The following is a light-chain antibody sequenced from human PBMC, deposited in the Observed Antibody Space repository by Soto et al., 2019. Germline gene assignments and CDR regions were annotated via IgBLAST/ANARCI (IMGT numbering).Light chain of an antibody. CDR1: QSVSSSD. CDR3: QQYGSRT. V-gene: IGKV3-20*01. Sequence: EIGLTQSPGTLSLSPGERATLSCRASQSVSSSDLAWYQQKPGQAPRHLIYGACSRATGIPDRFSTSCSGTDFTLTISRLEPEDFAVYYCQQYGSRTFDQGPKLEIK. J-gene: IGKJ2*01. CDR2: GAC.